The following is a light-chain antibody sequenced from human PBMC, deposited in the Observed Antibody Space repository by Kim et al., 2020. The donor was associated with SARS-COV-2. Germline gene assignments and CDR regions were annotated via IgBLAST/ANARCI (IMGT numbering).Light chain of an antibody. CDR2: GAS. CDR1: QSVSSSY. J-gene: IGKJ1*01. Sequence: PGERATPSCRARQSVSSSYLAWYQQKPGQAPRLLIYGASSRATGVPDRFSGSGSGTDFTLTITRLEPEDFAVYYCQQYGNSPHTFGQGTKVDIK. V-gene: IGKV3-20*01. CDR3: QQYGNSPHT.